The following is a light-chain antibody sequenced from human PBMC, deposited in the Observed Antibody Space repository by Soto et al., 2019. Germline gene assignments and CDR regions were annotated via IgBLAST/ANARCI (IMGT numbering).Light chain of an antibody. CDR1: QRVSSSY. CDR3: QQYGSSPRYT. CDR2: GAS. Sequence: EIVLTQSPGTLSLSPGERATLSCRASQRVSSSYLAWYQQKPGQAPRLLIYGASSRATGIPDRFSGSGSGTHFTLTISRLEPEDFAVYYCQQYGSSPRYTFGQGTNLESK. V-gene: IGKV3-20*01. J-gene: IGKJ2*01.